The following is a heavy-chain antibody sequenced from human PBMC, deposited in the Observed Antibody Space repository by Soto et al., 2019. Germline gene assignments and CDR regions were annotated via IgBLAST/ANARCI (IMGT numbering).Heavy chain of an antibody. Sequence: QVQLVESGGNVVQPGRSLRLSCAASGFTFSTYDMHWVRQAPGKGLEWVAVISYDGNNRYYADSVEGRFAISRDNSKNPMYLQMNSLRDEDPAVYYCATGPTYGSGNYGDYWGQGTLVTVSS. CDR1: GFTFSTYD. J-gene: IGHJ4*02. CDR2: ISYDGNNR. D-gene: IGHD3-10*01. V-gene: IGHV3-30*03. CDR3: ATGPTYGSGNYGDY.